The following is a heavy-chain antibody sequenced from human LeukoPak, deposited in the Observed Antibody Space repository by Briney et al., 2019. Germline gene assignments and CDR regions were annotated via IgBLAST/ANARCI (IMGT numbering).Heavy chain of an antibody. J-gene: IGHJ3*02. CDR3: ARAVAAPRGARVRDAFDI. Sequence: GGSLRLSCAASGFTFSSYTVSWIRQAPGKGLEWVSPISSSSSYIYYADSVKGRITISRDNAKNSLYLQMNSLRAEDTAVYYCARAVAAPRGARVRDAFDIWGQGTMVTVSS. V-gene: IGHV3-21*01. D-gene: IGHD6-19*01. CDR2: ISSSSSYI. CDR1: GFTFSSYT.